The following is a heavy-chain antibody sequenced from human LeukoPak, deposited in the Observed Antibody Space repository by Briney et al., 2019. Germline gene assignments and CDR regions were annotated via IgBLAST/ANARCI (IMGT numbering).Heavy chain of an antibody. D-gene: IGHD1-1*01. CDR1: GYTFTGYY. V-gene: IGHV1-2*02. CDR3: ARDSRRFSNDLDY. J-gene: IGHJ4*02. CDR2: INPNSGGT. Sequence: GASVKVSCKASGYTFTGYYMHWVRQAPGQGLEWMGWINPNSGGTNYAQKFQGRVTMTRDTSISTAYMELSRLRSDDTAVYYCARDSRRFSNDLDYWGQGTLVIVSS.